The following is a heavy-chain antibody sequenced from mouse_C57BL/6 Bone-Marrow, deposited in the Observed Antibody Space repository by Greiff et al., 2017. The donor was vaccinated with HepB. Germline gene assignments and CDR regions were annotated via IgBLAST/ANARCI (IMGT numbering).Heavy chain of an antibody. Sequence: SCKASGYTFTSYWMHWVKQRPGRGLEWIGRIDPNSGGTKYNEKFKSKATLTVDKPSSTAYMQLSSLTSEDSAVYYCARDPITNYYAMDYWGQGTSVTVSS. D-gene: IGHD1-2*01. CDR2: IDPNSGGT. J-gene: IGHJ4*01. V-gene: IGHV1-72*01. CDR3: ARDPITNYYAMDY. CDR1: GYTFTSYW.